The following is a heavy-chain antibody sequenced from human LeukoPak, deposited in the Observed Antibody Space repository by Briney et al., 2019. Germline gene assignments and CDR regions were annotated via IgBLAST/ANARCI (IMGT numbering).Heavy chain of an antibody. CDR2: IYYSGST. D-gene: IGHD2-8*01. J-gene: IGHJ3*02. CDR3: ARAAGVPVAFDI. Sequence: KPSETLSLTCTVSGGSISSYYWSWLRQPPGKGLEWIGYIYYSGSTNYNPSLKSRVTISVDTSKNQFPLKLSSVTAADTAVYYCARAAGVPVAFDIWGQGTMVTVSS. V-gene: IGHV4-59*01. CDR1: GGSISSYY.